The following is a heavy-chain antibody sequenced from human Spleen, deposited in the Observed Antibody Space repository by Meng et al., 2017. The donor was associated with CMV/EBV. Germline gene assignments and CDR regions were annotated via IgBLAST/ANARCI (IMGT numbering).Heavy chain of an antibody. D-gene: IGHD1-1*01. CDR3: ARVLRRKLDPGRYNWFDP. J-gene: IGHJ5*02. CDR1: GWSYSGKH. CDR2: SNYSGST. V-gene: IGHV4-34*01. Sequence: CDGGLFQPSEPLSLPCAGFGWSYSGKHWAWIRQPHGKGMEWNGESNYSGSTNYPPSLKSRATISVGTSKNPFSLKLSSVTAADTAVYYCARVLRRKLDPGRYNWFDPWGQGTLVTVSS.